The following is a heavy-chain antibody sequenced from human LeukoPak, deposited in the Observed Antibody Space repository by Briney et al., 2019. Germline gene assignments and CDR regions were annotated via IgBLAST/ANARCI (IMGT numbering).Heavy chain of an antibody. J-gene: IGHJ6*02. CDR2: IIPILGIA. D-gene: IGHD2-21*01. Sequence: SVKVSCKASGGTFSSYAISWVRQAPGQGLEWMGRIIPILGIANYAQKFQGRVTITADKSTSTAYMELSSLRSEDTAVYYCARGRGVIYYYGMDVWGQGTTDTVSS. CDR3: ARGRGVIYYYGMDV. V-gene: IGHV1-69*04. CDR1: GGTFSSYA.